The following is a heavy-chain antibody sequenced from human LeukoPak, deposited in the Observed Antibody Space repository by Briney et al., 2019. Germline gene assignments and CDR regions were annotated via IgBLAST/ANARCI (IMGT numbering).Heavy chain of an antibody. Sequence: PGGSLRLSCAASGFTFSSYWMSWVRQAPGKGLEWVANIKQDGSEKYYVDSVKGRFTISRDNAKNSLYLQMNSLRAEDTAVYYCAREVAYCGGDCLYYFDYWGQGTLVTVSS. J-gene: IGHJ4*02. CDR2: IKQDGSEK. D-gene: IGHD2-21*01. CDR1: GFTFSSYW. CDR3: AREVAYCGGDCLYYFDY. V-gene: IGHV3-7*01.